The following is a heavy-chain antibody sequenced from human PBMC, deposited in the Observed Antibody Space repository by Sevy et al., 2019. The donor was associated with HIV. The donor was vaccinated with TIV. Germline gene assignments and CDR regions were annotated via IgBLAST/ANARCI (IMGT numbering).Heavy chain of an antibody. CDR1: GFIFSNYP. Sequence: GGSLRLSCAASGFIFSNYPMSWVRHSPGKGLEWVSDISAGGTTTYYADSVEGRFTFTRANSKNTVSLQMNSLGAEDTAIYYCAKRYCSTITCYDDDFWNPYYFYGLDVWGQGISVTVSS. J-gene: IGHJ6*02. CDR3: AKRYCSTITCYDDDFWNPYYFYGLDV. CDR2: ISAGGTTT. V-gene: IGHV3-23*01. D-gene: IGHD2-2*01.